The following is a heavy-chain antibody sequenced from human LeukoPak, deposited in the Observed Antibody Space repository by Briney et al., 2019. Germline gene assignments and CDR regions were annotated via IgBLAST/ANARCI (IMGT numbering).Heavy chain of an antibody. CDR3: AREGRIASGWHDFDY. V-gene: IGHV3-21*01. CDR1: GFTFSSYS. D-gene: IGHD6-19*01. J-gene: IGHJ4*02. Sequence: GGSLRLSCAASGFTFSSYSMNWVRQAPGKGLEWVSSISSSSSYIYYADSVKGRFTISRDNAKNSLYRQMNSLRAEDTAIYYCAREGRIASGWHDFDYWGQGTLVTVSS. CDR2: ISSSSSYI.